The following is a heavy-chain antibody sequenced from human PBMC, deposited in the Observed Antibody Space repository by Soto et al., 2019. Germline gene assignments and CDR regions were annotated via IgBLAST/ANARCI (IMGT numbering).Heavy chain of an antibody. D-gene: IGHD2-2*02. CDR3: ARHDIVVVPAPISNWFDP. V-gene: IGHV4-39*01. J-gene: IGHJ5*02. CDR2: IYYSGST. Sequence: SYTLSLTCTVSGGSISSSSYYWGWIRQPPGKGLEWIGSIYYSGSTYYNPSLKSRVTISVDTSKNQFSLKLSSVTAADTAVYYCARHDIVVVPAPISNWFDPWGQGT. CDR1: GGSISSSSYY.